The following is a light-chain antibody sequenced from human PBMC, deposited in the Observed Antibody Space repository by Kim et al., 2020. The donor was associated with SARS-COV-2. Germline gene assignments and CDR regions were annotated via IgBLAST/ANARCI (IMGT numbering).Light chain of an antibody. CDR3: QQYNDWPYT. V-gene: IGKV3-15*01. J-gene: IGKJ2*01. CDR2: GAS. CDR1: QTVRSN. Sequence: SVSPGESATLPCRASQTVRSNLAWYQQKPGQAPRLLIYGASVRATAVPARFTGSGSGTAFTLTFSSLQSEDFAVYYCQQYNDWPYTFGQGTKLEI.